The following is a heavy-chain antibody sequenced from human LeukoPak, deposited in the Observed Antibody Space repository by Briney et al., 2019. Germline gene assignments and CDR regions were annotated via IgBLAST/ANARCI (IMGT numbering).Heavy chain of an antibody. D-gene: IGHD5-18*01. CDR1: GFTFSSYG. V-gene: IGHV3-30*18. CDR3: AKEASRGSSFAYTPIEKPYYLDY. J-gene: IGHJ4*02. Sequence: GGSLRLSCAASGFTFSSYGMHCLRQAPGKGLEWVAVISYDGSNKYYADSVKGRFTISRDNSKNSLFMEMNSLRAQDTAVYYCAKEASRGSSFAYTPIEKPYYLDYWGQGTLVTVSS. CDR2: ISYDGSNK.